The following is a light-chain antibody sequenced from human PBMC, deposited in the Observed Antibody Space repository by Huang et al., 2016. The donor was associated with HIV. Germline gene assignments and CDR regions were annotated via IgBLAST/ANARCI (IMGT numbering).Light chain of an antibody. V-gene: IGKV1-39*01. CDR2: AAS. CDR3: QQTYSSPRT. Sequence: DIQMTQSPSSLSASVGDRVTITCRASQTLNSYLHWYHQKPGKAPQLLIYAASNLQSGVPSRFSGGGSGTDFTLTISSLQPEDFATYYCQQTYSSPRTFGQGTKVDIK. J-gene: IGKJ1*01. CDR1: QTLNSY.